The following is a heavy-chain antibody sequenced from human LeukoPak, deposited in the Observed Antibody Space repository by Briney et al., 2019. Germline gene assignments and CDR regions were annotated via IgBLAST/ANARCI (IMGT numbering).Heavy chain of an antibody. D-gene: IGHD2-2*01. V-gene: IGHV3-30*02. Sequence: PGGSLRLSCTASGFIFSTYGINWVRQAPGKGLEWAASIHFDGSNEFYADSVKGRFTISRDNSKNVVHLQMNSLRPDDTAVYYCAKDLMTYCGRASCYENYFDYWGQGTLVTVSS. J-gene: IGHJ4*02. CDR3: AKDLMTYCGRASCYENYFDY. CDR1: GFIFSTYG. CDR2: IHFDGSNE.